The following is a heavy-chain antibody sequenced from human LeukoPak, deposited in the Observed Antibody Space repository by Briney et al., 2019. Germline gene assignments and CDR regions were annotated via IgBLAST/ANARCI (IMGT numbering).Heavy chain of an antibody. D-gene: IGHD1-1*01. CDR3: ARDPPGGTTIFDI. CDR1: GDSVSSNSDA. V-gene: IGHV6-1*01. Sequence: SQTLSLTCAISGDSVSSNSDAWNWVRQSPSRGLEWLETTYYRSKWYYDYSVSVKSRMTINSDTSKNQFSLQLTSVTPVDTAVYYCARDPPGGTTIFDIWGQGRMVTVSS. CDR2: TYYRSKWYY. J-gene: IGHJ3*02.